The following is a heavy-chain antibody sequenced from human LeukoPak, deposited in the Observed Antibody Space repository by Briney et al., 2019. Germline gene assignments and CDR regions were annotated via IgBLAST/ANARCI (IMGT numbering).Heavy chain of an antibody. CDR2: ISASGDST. D-gene: IGHD3-22*01. V-gene: IGHV3-23*01. CDR3: AKDSYDSSGYYPDH. Sequence: GGSLRLTCAAYEFTFSSYAMSWVRQAPGKGLEWISLISASGDSTYYADSVKGRFTISRDNSKNTLYLQMNSLRAEDTAVYYCAKDSYDSSGYYPDHWGQGTLVTVSS. CDR1: EFTFSSYA. J-gene: IGHJ4*02.